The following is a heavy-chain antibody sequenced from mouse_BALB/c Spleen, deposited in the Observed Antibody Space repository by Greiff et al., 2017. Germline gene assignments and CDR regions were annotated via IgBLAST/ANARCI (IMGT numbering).Heavy chain of an antibody. V-gene: IGHV5-6*02. D-gene: IGHD4-1*02. J-gene: IGHJ4*01. CDR3: ARGSSTGKRAMDY. CDR1: GFTFSSYG. CDR2: ISSGGSYT. Sequence: EVMLVESGGDLVKPGGSLKLSCAASGFTFSSYGMSWVRQTPDKRLEWVATISSGGSYTYYPDSVKGRFTISRENAKNTLYLEMSSLRSEDTAMYYCARGSSTGKRAMDYWGQGTSVTVSS.